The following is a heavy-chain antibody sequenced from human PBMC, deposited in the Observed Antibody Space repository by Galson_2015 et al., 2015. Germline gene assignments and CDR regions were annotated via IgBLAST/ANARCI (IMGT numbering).Heavy chain of an antibody. D-gene: IGHD2-15*01. CDR3: AVVVVAATQGWFDP. V-gene: IGHV1-2*06. CDR2: INPNSGGT. J-gene: IGHJ5*02. Sequence: SVKVSCKASGYTFTGYYMHWVRQAPGQGLEWMGRINPNSGGTNYAQKFQGRVTMTWDTSISTAYMELSRLRSDDTAVYYCAVVVVAATQGWFDPWGQGTLVTVSS. CDR1: GYTFTGYY.